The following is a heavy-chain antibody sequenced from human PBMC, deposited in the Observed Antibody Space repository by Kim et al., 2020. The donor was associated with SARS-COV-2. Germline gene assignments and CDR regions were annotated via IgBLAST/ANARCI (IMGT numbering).Heavy chain of an antibody. Sequence: ADSVKGRFTISRDNAKNSLYLQMNSLRAEDTALYYCAKSGIVGATGAFDIWGQGTMVTVSS. D-gene: IGHD1-26*01. V-gene: IGHV3-9*01. J-gene: IGHJ3*02. CDR3: AKSGIVGATGAFDI.